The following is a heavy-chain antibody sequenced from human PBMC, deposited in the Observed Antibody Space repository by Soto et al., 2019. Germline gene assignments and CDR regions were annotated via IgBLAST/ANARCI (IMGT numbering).Heavy chain of an antibody. CDR1: GGSISSGDYY. CDR2: IYYSGST. V-gene: IGHV4-31*03. Sequence: QVQLQKSGPGLVKPSQTLSLTCTVSGGSISSGDYYWSWIRQHPGKGLEWIGYIYYSGSTYYNPSLKSRVNIAVDTSKNQFSLKPSSVTAADTAVYYCARWWSGSRQGFDPWGQGTLVTVSS. D-gene: IGHD3-3*01. CDR3: ARWWSGSRQGFDP. J-gene: IGHJ5*02.